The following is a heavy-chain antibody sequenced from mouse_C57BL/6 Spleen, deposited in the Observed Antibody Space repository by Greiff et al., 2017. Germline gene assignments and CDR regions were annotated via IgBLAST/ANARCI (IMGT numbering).Heavy chain of an antibody. J-gene: IGHJ3*01. CDR2: INPNSGTP. Sequence: EVKLQESGPELVKPGASVKISCKASGYSFTDYNMTWVKQSNGKSLEWIGVINPNSGTPSYNQKFKGKATLTVDQSSSTAYMQLNSLTSEDSAVYDCATYYAFAYWGQGTLVTVSA. CDR3: ATYYAFAY. D-gene: IGHD1-1*01. V-gene: IGHV1-39*01. CDR1: GYSFTDYN.